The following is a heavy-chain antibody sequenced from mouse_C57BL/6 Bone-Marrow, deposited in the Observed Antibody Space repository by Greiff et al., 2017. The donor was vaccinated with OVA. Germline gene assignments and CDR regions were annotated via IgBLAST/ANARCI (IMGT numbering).Heavy chain of an antibody. D-gene: IGHD2-3*01. CDR2: IYPRSGNT. V-gene: IGHV1-81*01. Sequence: VQLQESGAELARPGASVKLSCKASGYTFTSYGISWVKQRTGQGLEWIGEIYPRSGNTYYNEKFKGKATLTADKSSSTAYMELRSLTSEDSAVYFGARGGDGYYWYFDVWGTGTTVTVSA. CDR3: ARGGDGYYWYFDV. CDR1: GYTFTSYG. J-gene: IGHJ1*03.